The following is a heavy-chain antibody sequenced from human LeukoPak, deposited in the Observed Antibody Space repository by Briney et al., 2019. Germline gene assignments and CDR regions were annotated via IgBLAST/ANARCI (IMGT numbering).Heavy chain of an antibody. Sequence: PGGSLRLSCAASGFTFDTYAMSWVRQAPGKGLEWVSAISGSGGNTYYADSVKGRFTISRGNSKNTLYLQMNNLRPEDTAVYYCAREIFGSGSYPDFWGQGTLVTVSS. CDR2: ISGSGGNT. CDR1: GFTFDTYA. J-gene: IGHJ4*02. V-gene: IGHV3-23*01. D-gene: IGHD3-10*01. CDR3: AREIFGSGSYPDF.